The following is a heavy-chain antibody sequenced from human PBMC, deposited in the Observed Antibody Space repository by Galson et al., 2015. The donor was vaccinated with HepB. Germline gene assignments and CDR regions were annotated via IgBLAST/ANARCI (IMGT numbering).Heavy chain of an antibody. J-gene: IGHJ4*02. CDR3: ARIRIHYYDSSGYYSPQYYFDY. D-gene: IGHD3-22*01. Sequence: TLSLTCAVYGGSFSGYYWSWIRQPPGKGLEWIGEISHSGSTNYNPSLKSRVTISVDTSKNQFSLKLSSVTAADTAVYYCARIRIHYYDSSGYYSPQYYFDYWGQGTLVTVSS. CDR2: ISHSGST. CDR1: GGSFSGYY. V-gene: IGHV4-34*01.